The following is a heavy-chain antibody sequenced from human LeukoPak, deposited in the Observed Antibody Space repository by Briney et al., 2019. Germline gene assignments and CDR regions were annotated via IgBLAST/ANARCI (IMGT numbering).Heavy chain of an antibody. J-gene: IGHJ6*03. CDR2: IKQDGSEK. V-gene: IGHV3-7*01. D-gene: IGHD3-3*01. Sequence: GGSLRLSCAASGFTFSNHWMSWVRQAPGKGLEWVANIKQDGSEKYYVDSVKGRFTISRDNAKNSLYLQMNRLRAEDTAVYYCARDRTTIFGVVKYYMDVWGKGTTVTVSS. CDR3: ARDRTTIFGVVKYYMDV. CDR1: GFTFSNHW.